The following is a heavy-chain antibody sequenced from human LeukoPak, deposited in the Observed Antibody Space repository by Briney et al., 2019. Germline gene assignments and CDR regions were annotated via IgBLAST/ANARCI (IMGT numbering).Heavy chain of an antibody. CDR1: GYTFTSYY. Sequence: ASVKVSCKASGYTFTSYYMHWVRQAPGQGLEWMGIINPSGGSTSYAQKFQGRVTMTRDTSTSTVYMELSSLRSEATAVYDCARGGGDEGIVPRWGQGTLVTVSS. D-gene: IGHD2-2*01. V-gene: IGHV1-46*01. CDR2: INPSGGST. J-gene: IGHJ4*02. CDR3: ARGGGDEGIVPR.